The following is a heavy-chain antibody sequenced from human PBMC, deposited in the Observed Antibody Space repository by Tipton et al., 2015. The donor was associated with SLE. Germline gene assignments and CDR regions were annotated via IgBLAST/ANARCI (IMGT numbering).Heavy chain of an antibody. D-gene: IGHD5-18*01. CDR3: EYTAMVPG. CDR1: GFTFSSYE. V-gene: IGHV3-48*03. Sequence: GSLRLSCAASGFTFSSYEMNWVRQAPGKGLEWVSYISSSGSTMYYADSVKGRFTISRNNAKNSLYLQMNSLRAEDTAVYYCEYTAMVPGWGQGTLVTVSS. J-gene: IGHJ4*02. CDR2: ISSSGSTM.